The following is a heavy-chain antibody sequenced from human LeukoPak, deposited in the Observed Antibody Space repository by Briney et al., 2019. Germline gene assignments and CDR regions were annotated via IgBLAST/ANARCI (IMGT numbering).Heavy chain of an antibody. CDR3: AKEVWSGYFGIDY. D-gene: IGHD3-3*01. Sequence: GGSLRLSCAASGFTFSSYGMHWVRQAPGKGLEWVAFIRYDGSNKYYADSVKGRFTISRDNSKNTLYLQMNSLRAEDTAVYYCAKEVWSGYFGIDYWGQGTLVTVSS. V-gene: IGHV3-30*02. CDR2: IRYDGSNK. J-gene: IGHJ4*02. CDR1: GFTFSSYG.